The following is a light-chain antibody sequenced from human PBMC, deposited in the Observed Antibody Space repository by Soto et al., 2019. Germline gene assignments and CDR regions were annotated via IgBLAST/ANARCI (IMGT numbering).Light chain of an antibody. J-gene: IGLJ2*01. CDR2: QDS. CDR3: QAWDSSTVV. Sequence: SYELTQPPSVSVSPGQTASITCSGDKLGDKYACWYQQKPGQSPVLVNYQDSKRPSGIPGRFSGSNSGNTAALTIRGTQAMDDADYYCQAWDSSTVVFGGGTKLTVL. V-gene: IGLV3-1*01. CDR1: KLGDKY.